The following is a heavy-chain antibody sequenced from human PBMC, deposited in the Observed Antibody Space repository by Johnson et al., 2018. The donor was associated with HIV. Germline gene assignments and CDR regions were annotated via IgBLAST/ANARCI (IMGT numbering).Heavy chain of an antibody. CDR2: ISYDGSNK. D-gene: IGHD4-11*01. CDR3: ARSVHDYSDYLWGRDAFDV. Sequence: QVQLVESGGGVVQPGRSLRLSCAASGFTFSSYAMHWVRQAPGKGLEWVAVISYDGSNKYYADSVKGRFTISRDNSKNTLYLQMNNLRLGDTAVYYCARSVHDYSDYLWGRDAFDVWGQGTMVTVSS. V-gene: IGHV3-30-3*01. J-gene: IGHJ3*01. CDR1: GFTFSSYA.